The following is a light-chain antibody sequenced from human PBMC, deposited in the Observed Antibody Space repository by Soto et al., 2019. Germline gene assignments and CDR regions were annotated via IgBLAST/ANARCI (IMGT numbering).Light chain of an antibody. V-gene: IGKV3-15*01. CDR3: QQYNSF. J-gene: IGKJ2*01. CDR2: GAS. Sequence: EIVMTQSPATLSVSPGERATLSCRASQSISSDVAWYQQKPGQAPRLLIYGASTTATGIPARFSGSGSGTEFTLTISSLQSEDFAVYNCQQYNSFFGPGTKLEI. CDR1: QSISSD.